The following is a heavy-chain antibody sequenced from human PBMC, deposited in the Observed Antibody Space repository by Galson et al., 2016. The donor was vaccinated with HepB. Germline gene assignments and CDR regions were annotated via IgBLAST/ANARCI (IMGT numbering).Heavy chain of an antibody. V-gene: IGHV3-74*01. CDR3: ARDSAAAGTEWFDP. D-gene: IGHD6-13*01. Sequence: SLRLSCAASGFTFSSDWMYWVRQAPGKELVWVSRINSDGSRTNYADSVKGRFTISRDNAKNTLYLQMNSLRAEDTAVYYCARDSAAAGTEWFDPWGQGTLVTVSS. CDR2: INSDGSRT. J-gene: IGHJ5*02. CDR1: GFTFSSDW.